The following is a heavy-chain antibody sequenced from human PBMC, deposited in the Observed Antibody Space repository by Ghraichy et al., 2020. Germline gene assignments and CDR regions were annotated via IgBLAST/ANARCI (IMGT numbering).Heavy chain of an antibody. V-gene: IGHV4-39*01. Sequence: SQTLSLTCTVSGGSISSSGNYWGWIRQPPGKGLEWIGTMYYNGNTYYNPSLTSRVTISADTSKNQLSLRLSSVTAPDTAVYFCARAPDTYYDFWSGYYSNWFDLWGQGTLVTVSP. CDR2: MYYNGNT. J-gene: IGHJ5*02. CDR3: ARAPDTYYDFWSGYYSNWFDL. CDR1: GGSISSSGNY. D-gene: IGHD3-3*01.